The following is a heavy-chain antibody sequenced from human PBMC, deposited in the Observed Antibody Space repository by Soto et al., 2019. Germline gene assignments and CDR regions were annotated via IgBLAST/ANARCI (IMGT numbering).Heavy chain of an antibody. CDR2: IYYSGST. J-gene: IGHJ4*02. CDR3: ACGGSSEDFGY. V-gene: IGHV4-31*03. CDR1: GGSISSGGYY. D-gene: IGHD6-6*01. Sequence: SETLSLTSTVSGGSISSGGYYWSWIRQHPGKGPEWIGYIYYSGSTYYNPSLKSRVTISVDTSKNQFSLKLSSVTAADTAVYYCACGGSSEDFGYWGQGTLVTVSS.